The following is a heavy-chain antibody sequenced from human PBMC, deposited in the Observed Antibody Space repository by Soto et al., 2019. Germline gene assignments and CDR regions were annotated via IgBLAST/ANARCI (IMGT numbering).Heavy chain of an antibody. V-gene: IGHV3-23*01. Sequence: EVQLLESGGGLVQPGGSLRLSCAASGFIFSNYAMSWVRQALGKGLEWVSAIRGSGGSTSYADSVKGRFTISRDNSKNTLYLQMNSLRAEDTAVYYCAKDWSGLLRTPFDYWGQGTLVTVSS. CDR1: GFIFSNYA. CDR2: IRGSGGST. D-gene: IGHD2-15*01. CDR3: AKDWSGLLRTPFDY. J-gene: IGHJ4*02.